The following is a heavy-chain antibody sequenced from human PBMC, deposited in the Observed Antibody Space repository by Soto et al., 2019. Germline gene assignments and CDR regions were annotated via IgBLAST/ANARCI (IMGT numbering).Heavy chain of an antibody. CDR1: GLTLSTCP. Sequence: CDGFGLTLSTCPMEWVRNTPGKGLEWVSVRSYNGTKKYYAQSVKGRFTISRDNSENTLYLQINSLRPEDTALYHRAREYYQWGPFVSCGQGTPVTVSS. V-gene: IGHV3-30*04. CDR3: AREYYQWGPFVS. D-gene: IGHD3-10*01. J-gene: IGHJ4*02. CDR2: RSYNGTKK.